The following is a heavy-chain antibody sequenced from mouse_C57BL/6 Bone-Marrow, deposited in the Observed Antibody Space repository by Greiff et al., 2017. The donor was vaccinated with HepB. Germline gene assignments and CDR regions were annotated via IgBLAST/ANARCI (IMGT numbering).Heavy chain of an antibody. D-gene: IGHD2-4*01. V-gene: IGHV14-4*01. CDR2: IDPENGDT. CDR1: GFNIKDDY. J-gene: IGHJ3*01. Sequence: CTASGFNIKDDYMHWVKQRPEQGLEWIGWIDPENGDTEYASKFQGKATITADTSSNTAYLQLSSLTSEDAAVYYCTTYYDYPSWFAYWGQGTLVTVSA. CDR3: TTYYDYPSWFAY.